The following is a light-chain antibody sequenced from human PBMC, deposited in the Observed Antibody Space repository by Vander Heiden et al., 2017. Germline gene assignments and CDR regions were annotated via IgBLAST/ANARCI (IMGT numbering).Light chain of an antibody. CDR2: SAS. J-gene: IGKJ5*01. CDR1: RSIYGF. V-gene: IGKV1-39*01. Sequence: DIQMTQSPSSLSASVGDRVTITCRASRSIYGFLNWYQQKPGKAPKLLMSSASTLQSGGPSRFSGSGSGTDFTLTISNLQPEDFGTYYCQQSYTVPFTFGQGTRLESK. CDR3: QQSYTVPFT.